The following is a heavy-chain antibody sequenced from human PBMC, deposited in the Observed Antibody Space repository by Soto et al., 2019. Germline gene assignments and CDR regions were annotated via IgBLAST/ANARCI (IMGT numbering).Heavy chain of an antibody. CDR1: GGTFTSYT. Sequence: SVKVSCKTSGGTFTSYTISRVRQAPGQGLERMGRIIPILGIANYAQKFQGRVTITADKSTSTAYMELSSLRSAVTAVYFCVKKRYGPRSTCFDYSGRGTLVTVSA. CDR3: VKKRYGPRSTCFDY. J-gene: IGHJ4*01. CDR2: IIPILGIA. V-gene: IGHV1-69*02. D-gene: IGHD3-10*01.